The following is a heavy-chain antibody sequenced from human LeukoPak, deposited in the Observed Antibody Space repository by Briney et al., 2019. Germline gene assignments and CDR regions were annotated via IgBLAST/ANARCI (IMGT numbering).Heavy chain of an antibody. CDR3: AKDHGFYSSGWHPLFDH. CDR2: IYYSGST. V-gene: IGHV4-31*03. D-gene: IGHD6-19*01. Sequence: PSETLSLTCTVSGGSISSGGYYWSWIRQHPGKGLEWIGYIYYSGSTYYNPSLKSRVTISVDTSKNQFSLKLSSVTAEDTAVYYCAKDHGFYSSGWHPLFDHWGQGTLVTVTP. CDR1: GGSISSGGYY. J-gene: IGHJ4*02.